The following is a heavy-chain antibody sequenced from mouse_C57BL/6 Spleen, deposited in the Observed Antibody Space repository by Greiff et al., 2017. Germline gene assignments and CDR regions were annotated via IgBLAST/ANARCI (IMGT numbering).Heavy chain of an antibody. J-gene: IGHJ4*01. CDR3: TRGFTTVVAYYAMDY. Sequence: EVQLQQSGAELVRPGASVKLSCTASGFNIKDDYMHWVKQRPEQGLEWIGWIDPENGDTEYASKFHGKATITANTSSNTAYLQLSSLTSEDTAVYYCTRGFTTVVAYYAMDYWGQGTSVTVSS. V-gene: IGHV14-4*01. CDR2: IDPENGDT. D-gene: IGHD1-1*01. CDR1: GFNIKDDY.